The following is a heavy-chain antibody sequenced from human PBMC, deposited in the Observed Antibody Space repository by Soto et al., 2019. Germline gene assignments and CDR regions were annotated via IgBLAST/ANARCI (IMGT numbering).Heavy chain of an antibody. Sequence: PGGSLRLSCAASGFTVSSNYMSWVRQAPGKGLEWVSVIYSGGSTYYADSVKGRFTISRDNSKNTLYLQMNSLRAEDTAVYYCARVGSYCSSTSCYKVKAFDIRGQGTMVTVSS. V-gene: IGHV3-53*01. CDR1: GFTVSSNY. J-gene: IGHJ3*02. CDR3: ARVGSYCSSTSCYKVKAFDI. D-gene: IGHD2-2*02. CDR2: IYSGGST.